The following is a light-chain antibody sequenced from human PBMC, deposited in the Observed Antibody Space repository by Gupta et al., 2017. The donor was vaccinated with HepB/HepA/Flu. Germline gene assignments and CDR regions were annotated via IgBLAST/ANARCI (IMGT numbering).Light chain of an antibody. Sequence: EIVLTQSPGTLSLSPGERATLSCRASQSVSSRYLAWYQQKPGQAPRLLSYDASSRATGIPDRFSGSGSGTDFTLTIRRLEPEDFAVYYGQQYGSVFGQGTRLEIK. V-gene: IGKV3-20*01. CDR1: QSVSSRY. CDR2: DAS. J-gene: IGKJ5*01. CDR3: QQYGSV.